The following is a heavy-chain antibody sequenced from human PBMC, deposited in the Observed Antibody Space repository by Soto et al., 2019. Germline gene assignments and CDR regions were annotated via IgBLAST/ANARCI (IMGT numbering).Heavy chain of an antibody. CDR2: ISHSGSP. D-gene: IGHD3-3*01. Sequence: SETLSLTCTVSGYAMYSGYFWGWIRQPPGKGLEWLGTISHSGSPYYNPSLKSRVSISVDTSKNQFSLKLTSVTAADTAIYYCARGIFRGVLTLAWFDPWGQGTLVTVSS. J-gene: IGHJ5*02. CDR3: ARGIFRGVLTLAWFDP. V-gene: IGHV4-38-2*02. CDR1: GYAMYSGYF.